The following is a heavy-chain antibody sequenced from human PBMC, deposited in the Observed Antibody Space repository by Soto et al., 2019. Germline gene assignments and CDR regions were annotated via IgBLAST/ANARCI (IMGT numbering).Heavy chain of an antibody. D-gene: IGHD3-22*01. V-gene: IGHV3-23*01. CDR3: AKGGLLPPNYYYYYGMDV. CDR2: ISVSGGST. J-gene: IGHJ6*02. CDR1: GFTFSSYA. Sequence: GGSLRLSCAASGFTFSSYAMSWVRQAPGKGLEWVSAISVSGGSTYYADSVKGRFTMSRDNSKNTRYLQMNSLRAEDTAVYYCAKGGLLPPNYYYYYGMDVWGQGTTVTVSS.